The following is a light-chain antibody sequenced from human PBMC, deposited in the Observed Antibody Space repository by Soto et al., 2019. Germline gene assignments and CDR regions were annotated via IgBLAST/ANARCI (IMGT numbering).Light chain of an antibody. Sequence: DIVLTQSPGTLSLSPGERATLSCRASQSVSSPYLAWYQQKPGQAPRLLIYGASSRATGIPDRFSGGGSGTDFTLTINRLEPEDFAVYYCQQYGNSPVTFGQGTRLEIK. J-gene: IGKJ2*01. CDR3: QQYGNSPVT. CDR2: GAS. V-gene: IGKV3-20*01. CDR1: QSVSSPY.